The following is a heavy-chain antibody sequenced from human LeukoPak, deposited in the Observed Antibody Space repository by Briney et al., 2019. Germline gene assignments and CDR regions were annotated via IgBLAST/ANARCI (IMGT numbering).Heavy chain of an antibody. CDR3: ARAITMVRGVIKKYYFDY. CDR2: MNPNSGNT. J-gene: IGHJ4*02. Sequence: ASVKVSCKASGYTFTSYGISWVRQAPGQGLEWMGWMNPNSGNTGYAQKFQGRVTITRNTSISTAYMELSSLRSEDTAVYYCARAITMVRGVIKKYYFDYWGQGTLVSVSS. V-gene: IGHV1-8*03. D-gene: IGHD3-10*01. CDR1: GYTFTSYG.